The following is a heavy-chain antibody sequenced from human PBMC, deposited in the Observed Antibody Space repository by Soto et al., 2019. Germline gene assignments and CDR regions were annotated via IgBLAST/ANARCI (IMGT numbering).Heavy chain of an antibody. J-gene: IGHJ6*02. CDR3: ASLPLGYCSGGSCYSSLPYYYYGMDV. CDR1: GYTFFRRH. V-gene: IGHV1-8*01. CDR2: MNPNSGNT. Sequence: GAVNVSLLATGYTFFRRHLHWVRPATGQGLEWMGCMNPNSGNTGYAQKFQGRVTMTRNTSIGTAYMELSSMRSEDTAVYYCASLPLGYCSGGSCYSSLPYYYYGMDVWGQGTTVTVSS. D-gene: IGHD2-15*01.